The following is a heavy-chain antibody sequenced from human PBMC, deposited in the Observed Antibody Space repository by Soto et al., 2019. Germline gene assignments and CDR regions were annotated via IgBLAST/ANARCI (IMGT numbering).Heavy chain of an antibody. CDR3: ARKLRDGYIGY. CDR1: GYSISSGYY. CDR2: IYHSGST. Sequence: PSETLSLTCAVSGYSISSGYYWGWIRQPPGKGLEWIGYIYHSGSTYYNPSLKSRVTISVDRSKNQFSLKLSSVTAADTAVYYCARKLRDGYIGYWGQGTLVTVSS. V-gene: IGHV4-38-2*01. J-gene: IGHJ4*02. D-gene: IGHD5-12*01.